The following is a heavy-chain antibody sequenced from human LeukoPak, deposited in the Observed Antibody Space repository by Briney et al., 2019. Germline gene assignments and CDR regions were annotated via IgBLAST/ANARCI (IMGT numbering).Heavy chain of an antibody. D-gene: IGHD2-15*01. CDR2: IYTSGST. V-gene: IGHV4-4*07. J-gene: IGHJ3*02. Sequence: PSETLSLTCTVSGGSISSYYWSWIRQPAGKGLEWIGRIYTSGSTNYNPSLKSRVTMSVDTSKNQFSLKRSSVTAADPAVYYCARAQWWELRAFDIWGQGTMVTVSS. CDR3: ARAQWWELRAFDI. CDR1: GGSISSYY.